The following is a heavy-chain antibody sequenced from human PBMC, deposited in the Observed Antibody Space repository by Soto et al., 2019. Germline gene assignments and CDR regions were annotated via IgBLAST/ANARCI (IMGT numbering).Heavy chain of an antibody. V-gene: IGHV4-61*01. CDR1: GGSVSSGSYY. J-gene: IGHJ6*02. CDR2: IYYSGST. D-gene: IGHD6-13*01. CDR3: ARDKSSSSWYEDLRYYYYGMDV. Sequence: SETLSLTCTVSGGSVSSGSYYWSWIRQPPGKGLEWIGYIYYSGSTNYNPSLKSRVTISVDTSKNQFSLKLGSVTAADTAVYYCARDKSSSSWYEDLRYYYYGMDVWGQGTTVTVSS.